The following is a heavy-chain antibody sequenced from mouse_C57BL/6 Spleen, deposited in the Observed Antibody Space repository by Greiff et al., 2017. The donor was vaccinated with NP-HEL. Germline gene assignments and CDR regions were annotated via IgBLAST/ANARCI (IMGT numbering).Heavy chain of an antibody. J-gene: IGHJ2*01. Sequence: EVKLVESGGDLVKPGGSLKLSCAASGFTFSSYGMSWVRQTPDKRLEWVATISSGGSYTYSPDSVKGRLTISRDNAKNTLYLQMSSLKSEDTAMYYCARRYYGNYGVDYWGQGTTLTVSS. V-gene: IGHV5-6*02. CDR3: ARRYYGNYGVDY. D-gene: IGHD2-1*01. CDR1: GFTFSSYG. CDR2: ISSGGSYT.